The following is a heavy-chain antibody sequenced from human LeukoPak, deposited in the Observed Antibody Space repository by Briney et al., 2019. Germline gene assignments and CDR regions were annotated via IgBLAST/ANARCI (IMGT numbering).Heavy chain of an antibody. CDR3: ARVEGDCSGGSCYYYYYYGMDV. CDR2: ISSSSSII. V-gene: IGHV3-11*01. Sequence: GGSLRLSCAASGFIFSDYYMSWIRQAPGKGLEWVSYISSSSSIIYYADSVKGRFTISRDNAKNSLYLQMNSLRVEDTVVYYCARVEGDCSGGSCYYYYYYGMDVWGQGTTVTVSS. CDR1: GFIFSDYY. D-gene: IGHD2-15*01. J-gene: IGHJ6*02.